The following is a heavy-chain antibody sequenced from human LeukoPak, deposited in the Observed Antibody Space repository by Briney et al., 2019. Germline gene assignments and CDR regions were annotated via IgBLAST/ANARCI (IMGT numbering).Heavy chain of an antibody. V-gene: IGHV1-2*02. J-gene: IGHJ5*02. D-gene: IGHD5-18*01. CDR3: ARKGIQLWGEEGSWFDP. Sequence: ASVKVSCKASGYTFTDYYIHWVRQAPGQGLEWMGWINPNSGGTNYAQKFQGRVTMTRDTSISTAYMELSRLRSDDTAVYYCARKGIQLWGEEGSWFDPWGRGTLVTVSS. CDR1: GYTFTDYY. CDR2: INPNSGGT.